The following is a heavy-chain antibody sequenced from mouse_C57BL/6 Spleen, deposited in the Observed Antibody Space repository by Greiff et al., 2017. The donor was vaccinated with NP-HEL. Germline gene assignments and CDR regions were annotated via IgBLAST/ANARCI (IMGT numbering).Heavy chain of an antibody. D-gene: IGHD3-3*01. Sequence: QVQLKESGPGLVKPSQSLFLTCSITGFPITSGYYWIWIRQSPGKPLEWMGYITHSGETFYNPSLQSPISITRETSKNQFFLQLNSVTTEDTAMYYCAGDIGEDYYFDYWGQGTTLTVSS. V-gene: IGHV12-3*01. CDR2: ITHSGET. CDR1: GFPITSGYY. CDR3: AGDIGEDYYFDY. J-gene: IGHJ2*01.